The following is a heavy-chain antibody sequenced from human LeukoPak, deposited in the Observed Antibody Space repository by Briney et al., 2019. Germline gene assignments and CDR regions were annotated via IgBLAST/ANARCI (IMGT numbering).Heavy chain of an antibody. CDR3: ARDSRFREQHLKGMNWFDP. V-gene: IGHV1-2*02. D-gene: IGHD6-13*01. CDR2: INPNSGGT. J-gene: IGHJ5*02. CDR1: GYTFTGYY. Sequence: ASVKVSCKASGYTFTGYYRHWVRQAPGQGLEWMGWINPNSGGTNYAQKFQGRVTTTRDTSISTAYMELSRLRSDDTAVYYCARDSRFREQHLKGMNWFDPWGQGTLVTVSS.